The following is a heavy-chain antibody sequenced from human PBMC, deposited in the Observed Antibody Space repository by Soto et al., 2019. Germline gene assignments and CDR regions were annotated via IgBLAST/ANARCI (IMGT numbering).Heavy chain of an antibody. D-gene: IGHD3-3*01. CDR1: GFTFSSYS. CDR2: ISSSSSYI. CDR3: ARVGDLSEYFQH. J-gene: IGHJ1*01. V-gene: IGHV3-21*01. Sequence: EVQLVESGGGLVKPGGSLRLSCAASGFTFSSYSMNWVRQAPGKGLEWVSSISSSSSYIYYADSVKGRFTISRDNAKNSLYLQMNSLRAEDTAVYYCARVGDLSEYFQHGGQGTLVTVSS.